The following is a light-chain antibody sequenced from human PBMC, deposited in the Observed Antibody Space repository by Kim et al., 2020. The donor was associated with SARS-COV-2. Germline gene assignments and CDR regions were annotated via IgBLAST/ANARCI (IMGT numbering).Light chain of an antibody. CDR3: GTWDSSLSVVV. CDR1: SSNIGNNY. J-gene: IGLJ2*01. V-gene: IGLV1-51*01. CDR2: GNN. Sequence: GKKVTLSCSRSSSNIGNNYVSWYQQLPGTAPKLLVYGNNKRPSGIPDRFSGSKSGTSATLGITGLQTGDEADYYCGTWDSSLSVVVFGGGTQLTVL.